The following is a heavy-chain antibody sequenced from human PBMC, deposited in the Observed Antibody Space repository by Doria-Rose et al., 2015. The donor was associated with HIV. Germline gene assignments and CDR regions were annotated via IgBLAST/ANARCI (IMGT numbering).Heavy chain of an antibody. CDR3: AKAPIIGPKYYFYMDV. CDR2: IRWDSGAK. CDR1: GFSLESYA. D-gene: IGHD3-3*01. V-gene: IGHV3-9*01. Sequence: QLVRSGGGLAQPGRSLRLSCVGSGFSLESYAMHWVRLAPEKGLEWVAGIRWDSGAKGSADSVDGRFTISRDNAKKSVYLEMRSLRPEDTAFYYCAKAPIIGPKYYFYMDVWGKGTSVTVSS. J-gene: IGHJ6*03.